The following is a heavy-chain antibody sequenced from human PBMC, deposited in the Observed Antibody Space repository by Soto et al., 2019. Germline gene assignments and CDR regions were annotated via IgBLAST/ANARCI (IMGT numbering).Heavy chain of an antibody. CDR3: AMDLYGGSSRFDY. D-gene: IGHD2-15*01. J-gene: IGHJ4*02. CDR1: GFTFSNNG. CDR2: ISSDGLNK. Sequence: QMQLVESGGGAVQPGRSLRLSCAASGFTFSNNGIHWVRQAPGKGLEWVAVISSDGLNKYYADSVKGRFTISRDNSKNTLFLQMNSLRVEDTAVYYCAMDLYGGSSRFDYWGQGTLVTVSS. V-gene: IGHV3-30*03.